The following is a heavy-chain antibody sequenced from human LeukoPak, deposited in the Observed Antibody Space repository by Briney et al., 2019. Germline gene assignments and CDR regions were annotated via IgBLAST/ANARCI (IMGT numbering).Heavy chain of an antibody. J-gene: IGHJ4*02. V-gene: IGHV6-1*01. CDR2: AYYRSQWYN. CDR3: AREEAGTYGFQY. D-gene: IGHD3-10*01. Sequence: GRAYYRSQWYNDYAFSVKGRIAINADTSKNHFSLQLNSVTPEDTAVYYCAREEAGTYGFQYWGQGTLVTVSS.